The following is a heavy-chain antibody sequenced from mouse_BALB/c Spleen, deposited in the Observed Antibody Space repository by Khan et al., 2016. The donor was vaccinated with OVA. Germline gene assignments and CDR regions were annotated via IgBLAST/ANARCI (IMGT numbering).Heavy chain of an antibody. CDR2: INPSSGYT. Sequence: VELVESGTELARPGASVKMSCKASGYTFTSYTMHWVKQRPGQGLEWIGYINPSSGYTNYNQKFKDKATLTADKSSITAYMQLSSLTSEDFAIYYCAREGAYYRSDGWFAYWGQGTLVTVSA. CDR3: AREGAYYRSDGWFAY. CDR1: GYTFTSYT. V-gene: IGHV1-4*01. D-gene: IGHD2-14*01. J-gene: IGHJ3*01.